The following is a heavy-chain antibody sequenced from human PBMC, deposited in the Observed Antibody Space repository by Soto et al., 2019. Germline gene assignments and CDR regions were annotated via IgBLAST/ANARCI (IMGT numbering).Heavy chain of an antibody. CDR2: IIPIFDAT. Sequence: QVQMVQSGAEVKKPGSSARVSCKVSGGTFSRHSISWVRQAPGQGLEWMGGIIPIFDATQYAQKFQGRLTVTADASPPTWPIGLSGLTPVDTALFFSAPDIPSAGRSWGPGALVTAPS. J-gene: IGHJ4*02. D-gene: IGHD2-2*02. CDR3: APDIPSAGRS. V-gene: IGHV1-69*01. CDR1: GGTFSRHS.